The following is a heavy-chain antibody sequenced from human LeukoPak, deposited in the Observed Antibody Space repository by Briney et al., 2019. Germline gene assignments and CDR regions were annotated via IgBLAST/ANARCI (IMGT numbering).Heavy chain of an antibody. Sequence: GGSLRLSCAASGFTFSSYSMNWVRQAPGKGLEWVSSISSSSSYIYYADSVKGRFTISRDNAKNSLYLQMNSLRAEDTAVYYCAREGYGDYFLDFWGQGTLVTVSS. J-gene: IGHJ4*02. V-gene: IGHV3-21*01. CDR2: ISSSSSYI. CDR1: GFTFSSYS. CDR3: AREGYGDYFLDF. D-gene: IGHD4-17*01.